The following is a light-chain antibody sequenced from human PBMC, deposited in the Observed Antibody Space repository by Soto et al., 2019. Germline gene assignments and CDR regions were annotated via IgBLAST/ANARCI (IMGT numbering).Light chain of an antibody. V-gene: IGKV3-15*01. Sequence: EILMTQSPATLSVSPGDSATLSCRASRSVDTDLAWYQQKPGQAPRLLVFATSARANGVPDRFRGSRSGTDFTLTISSLQPEDSATYYCHQYYNRPPWTFGQGTKVEI. CDR1: RSVDTD. J-gene: IGKJ1*01. CDR2: ATS. CDR3: HQYYNRPPWT.